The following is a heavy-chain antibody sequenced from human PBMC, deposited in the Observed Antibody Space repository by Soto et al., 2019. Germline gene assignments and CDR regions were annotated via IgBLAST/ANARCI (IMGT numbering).Heavy chain of an antibody. CDR3: ARGSYYSGWV. J-gene: IGHJ4*02. V-gene: IGHV6-1*01. CDR2: TYYRSKWYS. CDR1: GDSVSSTSAA. Sequence: NPSETLSLTCAISGDSVSSTSAAWSWIRQSPSRGLEWLGRTYYRSKWYSDYAVSVKSRITINPDTSKNQLSLQLNSVTPEDTAVYYCARGSYYSGWVWGQGTLVTVSS. D-gene: IGHD6-19*01.